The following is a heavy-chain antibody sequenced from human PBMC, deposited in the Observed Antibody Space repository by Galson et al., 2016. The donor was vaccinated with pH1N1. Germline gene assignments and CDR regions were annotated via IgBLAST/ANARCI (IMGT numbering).Heavy chain of an antibody. CDR2: VYPGDSDT. Sequence: QSGAEVKKPGESLKISCRGSGYSFTSYWIAWVRQKPGNALVWLGIVYPGDSDTRYSPSFRGRFTFSAYQAIGTASLQWSSLEASDTAIYYCARLRGGITVVRDVYFDLWGQGTLVTVSP. D-gene: IGHD3-10*01. V-gene: IGHV5-51*03. J-gene: IGHJ4*02. CDR1: GYSFTSYW. CDR3: ARLRGGITVVRDVYFDL.